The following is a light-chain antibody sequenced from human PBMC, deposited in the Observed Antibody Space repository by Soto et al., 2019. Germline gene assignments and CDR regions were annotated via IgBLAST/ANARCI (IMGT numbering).Light chain of an antibody. J-gene: IGKJ5*01. CDR1: QSVSSSY. CDR3: HQYDSSPFT. Sequence: EIVLTQSPGTLSLSPGERATLSCRASQSVSSSYLAWYQQKPGQAPWLLIYGASRRASGVPDRFSGSGSRTDFTLTISGLEPEDFAVYYCHQYDSSPFTCDQGTRLDI. V-gene: IGKV3-20*01. CDR2: GAS.